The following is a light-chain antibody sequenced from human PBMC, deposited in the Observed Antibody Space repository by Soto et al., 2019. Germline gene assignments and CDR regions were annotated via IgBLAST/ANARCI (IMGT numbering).Light chain of an antibody. CDR3: QQYVSSPWA. Sequence: EIVLAQSPGTLSLSPGERATLSCRASQSVTNSFLAWYQQKPGQAPRLLIYGASRRATGIPDRFAGSGSGTDFTLTISRLETEEFAVYDCQQYVSSPWAVGQGTKGDIK. CDR1: QSVTNSF. V-gene: IGKV3-20*01. CDR2: GAS. J-gene: IGKJ1*01.